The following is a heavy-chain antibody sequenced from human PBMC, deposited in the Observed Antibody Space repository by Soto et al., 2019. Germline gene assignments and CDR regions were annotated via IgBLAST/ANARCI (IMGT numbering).Heavy chain of an antibody. Sequence: GGSLRLSCAASGFTSSSYAMIWVRQAPEKGLEWVSGISGSGGSTYYADSVKGRFTISRDNSKNTLYLQMNSLRAEDTAVYYCAKDRTITMLVVPHAFAIWGRGTMVTVSS. J-gene: IGHJ3*02. CDR1: GFTSSSYA. D-gene: IGHD3-22*01. CDR3: AKDRTITMLVVPHAFAI. CDR2: ISGSGGST. V-gene: IGHV3-23*01.